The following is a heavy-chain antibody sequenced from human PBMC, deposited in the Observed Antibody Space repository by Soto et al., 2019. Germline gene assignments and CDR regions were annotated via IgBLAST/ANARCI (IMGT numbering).Heavy chain of an antibody. CDR2: IYYSGST. Sequence: PSETLSLTCTVSGGSISSTSYYWGWIRQPPGKGLEWIGTIYYSGSTYYSPSLKSRVTISVDTSKNQFSLKLSSVTAADTAVFYCARLAYYSYYYMDVWAKGPRSPSP. CDR1: GGSISSTSYY. J-gene: IGHJ6*03. V-gene: IGHV4-39*01. CDR3: ARLAYYSYYYMDV.